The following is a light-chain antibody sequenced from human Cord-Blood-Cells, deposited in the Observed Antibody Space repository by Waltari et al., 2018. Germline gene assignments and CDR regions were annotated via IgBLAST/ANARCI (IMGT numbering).Light chain of an antibody. CDR1: SSDVCGYTQ. V-gene: IGLV2-8*01. CDR3: SSYAGSNNYV. CDR2: EVS. J-gene: IGLJ1*01. Sequence: QSALTHPPSASGSPGQPAPISCPGPSSDVCGYTQLSWYQQHPGQAPKLMMYEVSKRPSGVPDRFSGSKSGNTASLTVSGLQAEDEADYYCSSYAGSNNYVFGTGTKVTVL.